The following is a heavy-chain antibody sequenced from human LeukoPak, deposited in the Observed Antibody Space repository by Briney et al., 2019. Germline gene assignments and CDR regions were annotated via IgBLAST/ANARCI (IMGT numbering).Heavy chain of an antibody. CDR2: VHNTGRT. CDR1: GGSISSYY. D-gene: IGHD1-1*01. J-gene: IGHJ4*02. CDR3: ATSVGTTGTT. V-gene: IGHV4-59*08. Sequence: SETLSLTCTVSGGSISSYYWSWIRQPPGKGLEWIGYVHNTGRTNYNPSLKSRVTMSLDTSKNQFSLKLSSVTAADTAVYYCATSVGTTGTTWGQGTLVIVSS.